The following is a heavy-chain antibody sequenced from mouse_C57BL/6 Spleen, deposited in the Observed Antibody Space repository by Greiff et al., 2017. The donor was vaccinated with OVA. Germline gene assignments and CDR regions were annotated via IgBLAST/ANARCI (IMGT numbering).Heavy chain of an antibody. Sequence: VHVKQSGAELVKPGASVKLSCTASGFNIKDYYMHWVKQRTEQGLEWIGRIDPEDGETKYAPKFQGKATITADTSSNTAYLQLSSLTSEDTAVYYCARQITTVVDAMDYWGQGTSVTVSS. CDR2: IDPEDGET. D-gene: IGHD1-1*01. J-gene: IGHJ4*01. V-gene: IGHV14-2*01. CDR3: ARQITTVVDAMDY. CDR1: GFNIKDYY.